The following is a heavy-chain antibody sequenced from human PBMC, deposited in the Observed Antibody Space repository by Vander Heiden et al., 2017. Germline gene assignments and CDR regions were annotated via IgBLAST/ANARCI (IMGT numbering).Heavy chain of an antibody. Sequence: EVQLVESGGGLVKPGGSLRLSCAASGFTFSSYSMNWVRQAPGKGLEWVSSISSSSSYIYYADSVKGRFTISRDNAKNSLYLQMNSLRAEDTAVYYCARDRNCSGGSCSPYYFDYWGQGTLVTVSS. CDR3: ARDRNCSGGSCSPYYFDY. D-gene: IGHD2-15*01. V-gene: IGHV3-21*01. J-gene: IGHJ4*02. CDR1: GFTFSSYS. CDR2: ISSSSSYI.